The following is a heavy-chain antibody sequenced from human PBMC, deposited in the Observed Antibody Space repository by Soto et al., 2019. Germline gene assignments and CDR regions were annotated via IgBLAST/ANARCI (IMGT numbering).Heavy chain of an antibody. CDR3: AHRRADYSSGWGGGVFDF. V-gene: IGHV2-5*02. CDR2: IYCDDDK. D-gene: IGHD6-25*01. Sequence: QSTWKEYGPTLVNPTQTLTLTFTFSVFSLSTSGVGVGWIRQPPGKALEWLALIYCDDDKRYSTSLNNRLTITKVNDKNQVVLTITNIYPGDTSTYSCAHRRADYSSGWGGGVFDFWGQGTLVTVAS. CDR1: VFSLSTSGVG. J-gene: IGHJ4*02.